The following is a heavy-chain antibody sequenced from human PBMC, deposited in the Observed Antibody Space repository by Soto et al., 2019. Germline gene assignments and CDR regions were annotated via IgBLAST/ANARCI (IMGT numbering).Heavy chain of an antibody. V-gene: IGHV4-59*01. CDR2: IYHGGSP. CDR3: AREGEVFNRLDP. J-gene: IGHJ5*02. Sequence: SETLSLTCNVAGGSISSYYWSWIRQTPRKGLEWIGYIYHGGSPNYNPSLKSRVTISLDTSKSQVSLRLNSVTAADTAVYYCAREGEVFNRLDPWGQGTLVTVS. D-gene: IGHD3-16*01. CDR1: GGSISSYY.